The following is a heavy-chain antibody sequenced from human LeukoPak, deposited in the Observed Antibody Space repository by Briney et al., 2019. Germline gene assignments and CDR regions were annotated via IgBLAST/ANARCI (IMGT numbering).Heavy chain of an antibody. J-gene: IGHJ2*01. CDR2: ITWNGVGT. CDR3: ARSMSTVTTRYFDL. D-gene: IGHD4-17*01. CDR1: GFTFSDTW. V-gene: IGHV3-20*04. Sequence: PGGSLRLSCAASGFTFSDTWMHWVRHAPGKGLEWVSYITWNGVGTVYADSVKGRFTISRDNARNSLYLQMNILRAEDTALYYCARSMSTVTTRYFDLWGRGTLVTVSS.